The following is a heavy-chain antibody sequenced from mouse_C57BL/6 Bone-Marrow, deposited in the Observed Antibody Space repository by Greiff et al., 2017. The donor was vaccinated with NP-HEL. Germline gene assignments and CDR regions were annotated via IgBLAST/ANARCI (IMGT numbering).Heavy chain of an antibody. CDR1: GYSITSGYY. D-gene: IGHD1-1*01. J-gene: IGHJ2*01. CDR3: AREIYYGSSYGYYFDY. V-gene: IGHV3-6*01. CDR2: ISYDGSN. Sequence: EVQLQQSGPGLVKPSQSLSLTCSVTGYSITSGYYWNWIRQFPGNKLEWMGYISYDGSNNYNPSLKNRISITRDTSKNQFFLKLNSVTTEDTATYYCAREIYYGSSYGYYFDYWGQGTTLTVSS.